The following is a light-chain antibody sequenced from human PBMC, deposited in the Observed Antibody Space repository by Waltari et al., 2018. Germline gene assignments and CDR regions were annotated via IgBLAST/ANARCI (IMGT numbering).Light chain of an antibody. J-gene: IGLJ1*01. CDR3: QVWDANNDPGV. V-gene: IGLV3-21*04. Sequence: SYVLTQPPSVSAAPGKPARTTCGGKHTATRSENWYQQQPGQATLLVISYDSDRPSGIPERFSGSNSGNTATLTISRVEAADEADYYCQVWDANNDPGVFGTGTEVTVL. CDR1: HTATRS. CDR2: YDS.